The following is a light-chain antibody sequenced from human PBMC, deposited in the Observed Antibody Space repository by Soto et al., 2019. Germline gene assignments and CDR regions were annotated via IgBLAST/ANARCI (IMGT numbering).Light chain of an antibody. Sequence: DIQMAQSPSYLCASVGDRVTSICPASQSIKRFLNWYQHKPGKAPNLLIYGASNLHSGVPSRFSGSGSGTDFTLTISSLQPEDFATYYCQQSYITPWTFGQGTKVDIK. V-gene: IGKV1-39*01. CDR1: QSIKRF. CDR3: QQSYITPWT. J-gene: IGKJ1*01. CDR2: GAS.